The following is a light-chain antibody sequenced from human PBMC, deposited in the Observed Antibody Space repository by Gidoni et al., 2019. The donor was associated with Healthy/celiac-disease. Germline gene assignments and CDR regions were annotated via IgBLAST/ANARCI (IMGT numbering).Light chain of an antibody. V-gene: IGKV1-33*01. J-gene: IGKJ4*01. Sequence: DIPMTQSPSSLSASVGDRVTITCQASQDISNYLNWYQQKPGKAPKLLIYDASNLETGVPSRFSGSGSGTDITFTISSLQPEVIATYYCQQYDNLPLTFGGGTKVEIK. CDR2: DAS. CDR1: QDISNY. CDR3: QQYDNLPLT.